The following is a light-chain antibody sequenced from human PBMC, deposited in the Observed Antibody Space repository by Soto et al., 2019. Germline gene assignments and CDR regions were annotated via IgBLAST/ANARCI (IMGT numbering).Light chain of an antibody. CDR3: QQYDASPRT. J-gene: IGKJ1*01. V-gene: IGKV3-20*01. Sequence: EIVLTQSPGTLSLSPGERATLSCRASQSVSSDYLAWYQQKPGQAPRLLIYGAPSRATDIPDRFSGSGSGTDFTLTISRLEPEDFAVYYCQQYDASPRTFGQVTKVEIK. CDR2: GAP. CDR1: QSVSSDY.